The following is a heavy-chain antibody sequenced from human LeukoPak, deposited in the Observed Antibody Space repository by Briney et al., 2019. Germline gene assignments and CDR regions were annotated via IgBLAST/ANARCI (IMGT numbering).Heavy chain of an antibody. J-gene: IGHJ4*02. CDR1: GGTFSSYA. D-gene: IGHD3-22*01. Sequence: SVKVSCKASGGTFSSYAISWVRQAPGQGLEWMGGIIPIFGTANYAQKFQGRVTITADESTSTAYMELSSLRSEDTAVYYCARDSSVHYYDSSGYYYRGPVAHDYWGQGTLVTVSS. CDR2: IIPIFGTA. V-gene: IGHV1-69*13. CDR3: ARDSSVHYYDSSGYYYRGPVAHDY.